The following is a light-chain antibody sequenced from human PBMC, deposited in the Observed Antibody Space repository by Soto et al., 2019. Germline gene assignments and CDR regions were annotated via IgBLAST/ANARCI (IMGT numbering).Light chain of an antibody. CDR2: AAS. CDR1: QSVSSSF. Sequence: EIVLSQSPGTLSLSPGEGATLSCRASQSVSSSFLAWYQQRPGQAPRLLIYAASRRATGIPDRFSGSGSGTDFTLTISRLEPEYFAVYYCQQNGGSSWTFGQGTKVEIK. J-gene: IGKJ1*01. V-gene: IGKV3-20*01. CDR3: QQNGGSSWT.